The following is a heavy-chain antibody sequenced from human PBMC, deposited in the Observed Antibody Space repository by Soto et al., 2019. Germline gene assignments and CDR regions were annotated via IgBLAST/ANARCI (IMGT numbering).Heavy chain of an antibody. V-gene: IGHV4-34*01. J-gene: IGHJ6*02. CDR1: GGSFSGYY. CDR3: ARDLGSGTDV. CDR2: INHSGST. Sequence: SETLSLTCAVYGGSFSGYYWSWIRQPPGKGLEWIGEINHSGSTNYNPSLKSRVTISVDTSKSQFSLKLSSVTAADTAMYYCARDLGSGTDVWGQGTTVTVSS. D-gene: IGHD3-10*01.